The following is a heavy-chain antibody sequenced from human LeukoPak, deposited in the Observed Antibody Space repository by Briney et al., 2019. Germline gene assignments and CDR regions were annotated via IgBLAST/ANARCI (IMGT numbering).Heavy chain of an antibody. Sequence: PGGSLRLSCAASGFTFSSYEMNWVRQAPGKGLEWVSYISSSGSTIYYADSVKGRFTISRVNAKNSLYLQMNSLRAEDTAVYYCAREPRRWSGYFDYRGQGTLVTVSS. J-gene: IGHJ4*02. CDR1: GFTFSSYE. CDR3: AREPRRWSGYFDY. D-gene: IGHD3-3*01. V-gene: IGHV3-48*03. CDR2: ISSSGSTI.